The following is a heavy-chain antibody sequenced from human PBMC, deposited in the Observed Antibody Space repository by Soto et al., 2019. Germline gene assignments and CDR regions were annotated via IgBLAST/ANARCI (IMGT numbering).Heavy chain of an antibody. J-gene: IGHJ4*02. V-gene: IGHV1-69*13. Sequence: SVKVSCKASGGTFSSYAISWVRQAPGQGLEWMGGIIPIFGTANYAQKFQGRVTITADESTSTAYMELSSLRSEDTAVYYCARPAAYYYDSSGYYATMYYFDYWSQGTLVTVSS. CDR1: GGTFSSYA. CDR3: ARPAAYYYDSSGYYATMYYFDY. D-gene: IGHD3-22*01. CDR2: IIPIFGTA.